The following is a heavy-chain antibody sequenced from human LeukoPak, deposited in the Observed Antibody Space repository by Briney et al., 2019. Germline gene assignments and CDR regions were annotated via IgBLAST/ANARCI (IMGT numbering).Heavy chain of an antibody. CDR3: TGVFDY. V-gene: IGHV3-74*01. D-gene: IGHD2-8*01. Sequence: PGGSLRLSCAGSGLTFSSYWVHWVRQAPGTGLVWVSGINPDGGATFYADSVRGRFTISRDNAKSTVFLQMNSLRAEDTAVYFCTGVFDYWGQGTLVTVSS. CDR1: GLTFSSYW. J-gene: IGHJ4*02. CDR2: INPDGGAT.